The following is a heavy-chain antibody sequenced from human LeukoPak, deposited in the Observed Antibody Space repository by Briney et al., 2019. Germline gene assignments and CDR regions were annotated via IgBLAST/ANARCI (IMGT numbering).Heavy chain of an antibody. CDR3: AREAKLRYFDWFYYYGMDV. CDR2: IYYSGST. J-gene: IGHJ6*02. V-gene: IGHV4-59*01. D-gene: IGHD3-9*01. Sequence: TSETLSLTCTVSGGSISSYYWSWIRQPPGKGLEWIGYIYYSGSTNYNPSLKSRVTISVDTSKNQFSLKLSSVTAADTAVYYCAREAKLRYFDWFYYYGMDVWGQGTTVTVSS. CDR1: GGSISSYY.